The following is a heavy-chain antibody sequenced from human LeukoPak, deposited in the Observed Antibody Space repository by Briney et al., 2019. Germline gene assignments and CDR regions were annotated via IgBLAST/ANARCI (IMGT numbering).Heavy chain of an antibody. V-gene: IGHV3-53*01. CDR2: IYSGGST. J-gene: IGHJ4*02. D-gene: IGHD1-1*01. Sequence: GGSLRLSRAASGFTVSSNYMSWVRQAPGKGLEWVSVIYSGGSTYYADSVKGRFTISRDNSKNTLYLQMNSLRAEDTAVYYCARGGGKRPFDYWGQGTLVSVSS. CDR3: ARGGGKRPFDY. CDR1: GFTVSSNY.